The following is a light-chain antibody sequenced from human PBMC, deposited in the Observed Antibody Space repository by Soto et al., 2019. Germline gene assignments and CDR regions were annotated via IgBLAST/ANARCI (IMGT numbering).Light chain of an antibody. CDR1: QSVSRN. V-gene: IGKV3-11*01. CDR2: GVS. CDR3: QQRSNWPIT. Sequence: ENVMTQSPSTLSVSPGQRATLFCRASQSVSRNLAWHQQKPGQAPRLLIYGVSNRATGIPARFSGSGSGTDFTLTISSLEPEDFAVYYCQQRSNWPITFGQGTRLEI. J-gene: IGKJ5*01.